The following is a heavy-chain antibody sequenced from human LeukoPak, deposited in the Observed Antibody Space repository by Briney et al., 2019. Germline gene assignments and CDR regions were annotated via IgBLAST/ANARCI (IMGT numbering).Heavy chain of an antibody. CDR3: ARDRVAVAGRIYAFDI. CDR1: GFTVSSNY. V-gene: IGHV3-53*01. J-gene: IGHJ3*02. CDR2: IYSGGST. Sequence: GGSLRLSCAASGFTVSSNYMSWVRQAPGKGLEWVSVIYSGGSTYYADSVKGRFTISRDNSKNTLYLQMNSLRAEDTAVYYCARDRVAVAGRIYAFDIWGQGTIVTVSS. D-gene: IGHD6-19*01.